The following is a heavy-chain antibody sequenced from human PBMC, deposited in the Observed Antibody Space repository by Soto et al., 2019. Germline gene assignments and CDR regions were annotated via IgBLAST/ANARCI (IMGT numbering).Heavy chain of an antibody. D-gene: IGHD3-3*01. CDR1: GYSIINLW. J-gene: IGHJ6*03. Sequence: SLQVPKKGSGYSIINLWIGWMIQMHGKGLEWMGIIYPGDSDTRYSPSFQGQVTISADKSISTAYLQWSSLKASDTAMYYCARFLHDFWGGRYYNYSFMAVWGKGTTVPVS. CDR2: IYPGDSDT. CDR3: ARFLHDFWGGRYYNYSFMAV. V-gene: IGHV5-51*01.